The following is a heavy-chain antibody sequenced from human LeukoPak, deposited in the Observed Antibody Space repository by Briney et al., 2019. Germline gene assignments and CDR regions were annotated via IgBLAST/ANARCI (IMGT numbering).Heavy chain of an antibody. V-gene: IGHV1-69*13. D-gene: IGHD6-19*01. CDR3: ARREEQWPRNYYYGMDV. J-gene: IGHJ6*04. Sequence: SVKVSCKASGGTFSSYAISWVRQAPEQGLEWMGGIIPIFGTANYAQKFQGRVTITADESTSTAYMELSSLRSEDTAVYYCARREEQWPRNYYYGMDVWGKGTTVTASS. CDR2: IIPIFGTA. CDR1: GGTFSSYA.